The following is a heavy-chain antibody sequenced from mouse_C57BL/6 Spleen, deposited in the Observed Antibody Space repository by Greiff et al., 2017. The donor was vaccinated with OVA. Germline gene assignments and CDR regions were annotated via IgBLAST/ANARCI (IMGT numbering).Heavy chain of an antibody. V-gene: IGHV1-64*01. D-gene: IGHD1-1*01. CDR1: GYTFTSYW. CDR2: IHPNSGST. J-gene: IGHJ2*01. Sequence: QVQLQQSGAELVKPGASVKLSCKASGYTFTSYWMHWVKQRPGQGLEWIGMIHPNSGSTNYNEKFKSKATLTVDKSSSTAYMQLSSLTSEDSAVYYCARRVITTVVATDYWGQGTTLTVSS. CDR3: ARRVITTVVATDY.